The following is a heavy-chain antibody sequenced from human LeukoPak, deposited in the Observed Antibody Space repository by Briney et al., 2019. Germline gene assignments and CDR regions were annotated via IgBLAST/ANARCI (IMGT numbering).Heavy chain of an antibody. CDR3: ARHMDYSGSGTYFDY. V-gene: IGHV4-4*09. Sequence: LRLSCAASGFTFDDYAMHWVRQAPGKGLEWIGYTHTSGSTNYNPSLKSRVTISADTSKNQFSLKLSSVTAADTAVYYCARHMDYSGSGTYFDYWGQGTLVTVSS. CDR2: THTSGST. CDR1: GFTFDDYA. J-gene: IGHJ4*02. D-gene: IGHD3-10*01.